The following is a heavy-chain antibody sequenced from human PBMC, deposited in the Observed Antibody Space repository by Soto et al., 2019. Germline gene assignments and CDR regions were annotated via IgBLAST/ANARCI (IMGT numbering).Heavy chain of an antibody. V-gene: IGHV3-23*01. CDR2: ISGSGGST. Sequence: GGSLRLSCAASGFTFSSYAMSWVRQAPGKGLEWVSAISGSGGSTYYADSVKGRFTISRDNSKNTLYLQMNSLRAEDTAVYYCAKDGYCSGGSCYWGVADYWGQGTLVTVSS. CDR3: AKDGYCSGGSCYWGVADY. J-gene: IGHJ4*02. D-gene: IGHD2-15*01. CDR1: GFTFSSYA.